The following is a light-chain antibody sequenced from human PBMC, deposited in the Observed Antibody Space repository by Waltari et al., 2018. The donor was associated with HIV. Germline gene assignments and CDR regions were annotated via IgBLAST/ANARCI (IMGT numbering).Light chain of an antibody. J-gene: IGLJ2*01. CDR2: EDS. CDR1: ALPTQY. V-gene: IGLV3-10*01. CDR3: FSRDSSGRQGL. Sequence: SHELAQPPSVSVSPGQTARTTCSGDALPTQYVYWYQQKSAPAPGLVIHEDSRRPSGVPDRFSGSSSETMATLTISAAQVDDEADYYCFSRDSSGRQGLFGGGTKLTVL.